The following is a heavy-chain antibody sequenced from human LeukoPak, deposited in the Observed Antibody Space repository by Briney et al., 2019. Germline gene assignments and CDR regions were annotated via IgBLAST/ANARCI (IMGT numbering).Heavy chain of an antibody. CDR1: GFTFSSYG. V-gene: IGHV3-33*01. J-gene: IGHJ4*02. Sequence: GGSLRLSCAASGFTFSSYGMHWVRQAPGKGLEWVAVIWYDGSNKYYADSVKGRFTISRDNAKNSLYLQMDSLRAEDTAVYYCARGHPTGWNFDSWGQGTLVTVSS. D-gene: IGHD6-19*01. CDR2: IWYDGSNK. CDR3: ARGHPTGWNFDS.